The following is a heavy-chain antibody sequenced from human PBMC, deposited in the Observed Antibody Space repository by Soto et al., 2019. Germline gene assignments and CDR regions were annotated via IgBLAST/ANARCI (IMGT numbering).Heavy chain of an antibody. D-gene: IGHD3-10*01. CDR1: GYKVSTWHNFSSYW. CDR2: IDPSDSYT. V-gene: IGHV5-10-1*01. Sequence: GESLKISCMGSGYKVSTWHNFSSYWISWGRQNPGKSLEWMGRIDPSDSYTNYSPSFQGHVTISADKSISTAYLQWSSLKASDTAMYYCARQGGSGSDHYYYGMDVWGQGTTVTVSS. J-gene: IGHJ6*02. CDR3: ARQGGSGSDHYYYGMDV.